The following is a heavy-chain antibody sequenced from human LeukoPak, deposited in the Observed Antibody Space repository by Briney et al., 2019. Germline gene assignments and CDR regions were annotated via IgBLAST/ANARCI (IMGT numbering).Heavy chain of an antibody. V-gene: IGHV3-15*01. CDR1: GFPFTEAW. D-gene: IGHD3-3*01. Sequence: GGSLRLSCSASGFPFTEAWMSWARQAPGKGLEWVGRIKSKGDGETTHYAAPVNGRFTISRDDSKNMVFLEMTSLRSEDTAVYYCTWDSTTTLFHWGQGNMVTVSS. CDR2: IKSKGDGETT. J-gene: IGHJ4*02. CDR3: TWDSTTTLFH.